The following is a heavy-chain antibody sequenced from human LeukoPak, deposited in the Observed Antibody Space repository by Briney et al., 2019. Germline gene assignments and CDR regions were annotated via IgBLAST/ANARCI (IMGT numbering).Heavy chain of an antibody. V-gene: IGHV3-48*03. CDR1: GFTFSNYE. CDR3: ARRDIVVVPAAIFGAFDI. CDR2: ISRSGTTM. Sequence: PGGSLRLSCAASGFTFSNYEMNWVRQAPGKGLEWVSYISRSGTTMYYAESVKGRFTISRDNAKNSLYLQMNSLRAEDTALYYCARRDIVVVPAAIFGAFDIWGQGTMVTVSS. J-gene: IGHJ3*02. D-gene: IGHD2-2*02.